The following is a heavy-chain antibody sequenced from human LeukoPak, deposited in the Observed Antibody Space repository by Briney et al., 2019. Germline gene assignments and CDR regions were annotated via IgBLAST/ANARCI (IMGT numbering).Heavy chain of an antibody. Sequence: PSETLSLTCTGSGGSISSHYWSWIPQPPGEGLEWIGEINHSGSTNCHPSLKRRVTISLDTSKHYVSLKLSSVTAADTAVYYCASSSWYYFDYWGQGTLVTVSS. CDR2: INHSGST. V-gene: IGHV4-34*01. J-gene: IGHJ4*02. D-gene: IGHD6-13*01. CDR1: GGSISSHY. CDR3: ASSSWYYFDY.